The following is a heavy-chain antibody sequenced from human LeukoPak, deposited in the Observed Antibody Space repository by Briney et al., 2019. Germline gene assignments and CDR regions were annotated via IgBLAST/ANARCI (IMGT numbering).Heavy chain of an antibody. V-gene: IGHV3-53*01. J-gene: IGHJ4*02. Sequence: GGSLRLSCAASGFTVSSNYMSWVRQAPGKGLEWVSVIYSGGSTYYADSVKGRFTISRDNSKNTLYLQMNSLRAEDTAVYYCARIVYSSGYCDYWGQGTLVTVSS. CDR3: ARIVYSSGYCDY. CDR2: IYSGGST. D-gene: IGHD6-19*01. CDR1: GFTVSSNY.